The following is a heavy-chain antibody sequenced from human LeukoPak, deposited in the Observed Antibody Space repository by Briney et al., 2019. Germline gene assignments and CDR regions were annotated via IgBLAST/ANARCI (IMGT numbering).Heavy chain of an antibody. CDR2: ISWKSGSI. Sequence: GRSLRLSCAASGFTFDDYAMHWVRQAPGKGLEWVSGISWKSGSIGYADSVKGRFTISRDNAKNSLYLQMNSLRAEDMALYYCAKDAGDYDYFDYWGQGTLVTVSS. V-gene: IGHV3-9*03. CDR1: GFTFDDYA. D-gene: IGHD4-17*01. CDR3: AKDAGDYDYFDY. J-gene: IGHJ4*02.